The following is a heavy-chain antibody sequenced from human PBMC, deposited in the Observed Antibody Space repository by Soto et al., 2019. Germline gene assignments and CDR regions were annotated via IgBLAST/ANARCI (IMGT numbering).Heavy chain of an antibody. D-gene: IGHD4-17*01. CDR2: IYYSGST. V-gene: IGHV4-39*01. CDR1: GGSISSSSYY. Sequence: QLQLQESGPGLVKPSETLSLTCTVSGGSISSSSYYWGWIRQPPGKGLEWIGRIYYSGSTYYNPSLKSRVTISVDTSKNQFSLKLSSVTAADTAVYYCARHPRLDYGDYDGAWDYYYGMDVWGQGTTVTVSS. CDR3: ARHPRLDYGDYDGAWDYYYGMDV. J-gene: IGHJ6*02.